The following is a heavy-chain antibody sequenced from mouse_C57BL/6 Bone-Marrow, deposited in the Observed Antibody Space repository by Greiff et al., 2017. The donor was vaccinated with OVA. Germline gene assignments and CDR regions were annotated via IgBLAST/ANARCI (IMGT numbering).Heavy chain of an antibody. CDR3: ARRDYYCSREVSYGYFDG. Sequence: VQLQQSGAELARPGASVKLSCKASGYTFTSYGISWVKQRTGQGLEWIGEIYPRSGNTYYNEKFKGKATLTADKSSSTAYMELRSLTSEDSAVYFCARRDYYCSREVSYGYFDGWGTGTTVTVSS. J-gene: IGHJ1*03. CDR1: GYTFTSYG. CDR2: IYPRSGNT. V-gene: IGHV1-81*01. D-gene: IGHD1-1*01.